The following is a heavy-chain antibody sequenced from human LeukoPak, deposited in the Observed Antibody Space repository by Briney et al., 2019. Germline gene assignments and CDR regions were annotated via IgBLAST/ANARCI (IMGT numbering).Heavy chain of an antibody. CDR2: MYYSGST. V-gene: IGHV4-39*01. Sequence: SETLSLTCSVSGGSITSTYYWGWIRQPPGKGLEWIGSMYYSGSTYYNPSLKSRVTMSVDTSKNQFSLRLSSVTAADTAVYYCARHVRGHDYVWGSYPSPFAYWGQGTLVTVSS. CDR3: ARHVRGHDYVWGSYPSPFAY. CDR1: GGSITSTYY. J-gene: IGHJ4*02. D-gene: IGHD3-16*02.